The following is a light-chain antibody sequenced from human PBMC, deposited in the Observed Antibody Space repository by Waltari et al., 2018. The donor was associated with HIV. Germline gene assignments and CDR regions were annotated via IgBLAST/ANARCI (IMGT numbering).Light chain of an antibody. J-gene: IGLJ2*01. Sequence: QAVVTQEPSLTVSPGGTVTLTCGSSTGAVTSGHHPYWFQQKPGQAPRTLIYDTNNHISWPPARFSGSLLGGKAALTLSRALPEDEAKYYCLLSYAGARPVVFGGGTQLAVL. CDR2: DTN. V-gene: IGLV7-46*01. CDR1: TGAVTSGHH. CDR3: LLSYAGARPVV.